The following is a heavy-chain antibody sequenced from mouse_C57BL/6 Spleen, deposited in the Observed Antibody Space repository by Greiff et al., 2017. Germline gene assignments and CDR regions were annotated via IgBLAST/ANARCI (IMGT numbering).Heavy chain of an antibody. Sequence: QVHVKQSGAELARPGASVKMSCKASGYTFTSYTMHWVKQRPGQGLEWIGYINPSSGYTKYNQKFKDKATLTADKSSSTAYMQLSSLTSEDSAVYYCARSASANYFDYWGQGTTLTVSS. CDR3: ARSASANYFDY. CDR1: GYTFTSYT. J-gene: IGHJ2*01. V-gene: IGHV1-4*01. CDR2: INPSSGYT.